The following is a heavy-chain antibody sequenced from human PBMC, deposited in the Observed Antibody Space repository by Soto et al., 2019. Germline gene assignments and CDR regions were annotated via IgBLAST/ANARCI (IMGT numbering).Heavy chain of an antibody. CDR1: VFTFSIYW. CDR2: IKQDGSEK. Sequence: RGSLRISCASSVFTFSIYWMSWVRQAPGKGLEWVANIKQDGSEKYYVDSVKGRFTISRDNAKNSLYLQMNSLRAEDTAVYYCARDKYSSGRTRYWGQGTMVTVSS. D-gene: IGHD6-19*01. V-gene: IGHV3-7*03. CDR3: ARDKYSSGRTRY. J-gene: IGHJ4*02.